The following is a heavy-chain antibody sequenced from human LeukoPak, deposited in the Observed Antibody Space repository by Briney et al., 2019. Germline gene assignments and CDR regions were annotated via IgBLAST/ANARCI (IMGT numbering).Heavy chain of an antibody. CDR3: PRMLNYRSKKTYDYDSSGYYHIDY. V-gene: IGHV1-18*01. J-gene: IGHJ4*01. D-gene: IGHD3-22*01. CDR2: ISAYNGNT. Sequence: ASVKVSCKASGCTFTSYGISWVRQAPGQGLERMGWISAYNGNTNYAQKLQGRVTMTTDTSTSTAYMELRSLRSDDTAVYYCPRMLNYRSKKTYDYDSSGYYHIDYWGHGTLVTVSS. CDR1: GCTFTSYG.